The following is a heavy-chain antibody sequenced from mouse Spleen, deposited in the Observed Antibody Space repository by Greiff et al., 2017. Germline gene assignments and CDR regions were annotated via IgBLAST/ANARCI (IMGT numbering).Heavy chain of an antibody. D-gene: IGHD2-1*01. J-gene: IGHJ4*01. V-gene: IGHV5-9*04. CDR2: ISSGGGNT. Sequence: EVKLVESGGGLVKLGGSLKLSCAASGFTFSSYAMSWVRQTPEKRLEWVATISSGGGNTYYPDSVKGRFTISRDNAKNTLYLQMSSLKSEDTAMYYCARHQGGNYGFFYALDYWGQGTSVTVSS. CDR3: ARHQGGNYGFFYALDY. CDR1: GFTFSSYA.